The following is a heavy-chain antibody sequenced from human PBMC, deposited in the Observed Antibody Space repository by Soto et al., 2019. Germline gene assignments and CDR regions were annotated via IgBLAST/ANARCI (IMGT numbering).Heavy chain of an antibody. CDR3: ARAPLVAYYYDSSGLGAPYYFDY. D-gene: IGHD3-22*01. Sequence: GGSLRLSCAASGFTFSSYDMHWVRQATGKGLEWVSAIGTAGETYYPGSVKGRFTISRENAKNSLYLQMNSLRAEDTAVYYCARAPLVAYYYDSSGLGAPYYFDYWGQGTLVTVSS. CDR1: GFTFSSYD. V-gene: IGHV3-13*01. J-gene: IGHJ4*02. CDR2: IGTAGET.